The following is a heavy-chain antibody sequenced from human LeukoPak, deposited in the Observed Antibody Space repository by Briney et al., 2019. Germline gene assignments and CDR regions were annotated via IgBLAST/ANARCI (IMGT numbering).Heavy chain of an antibody. CDR1: GFTVSINY. J-gene: IGHJ4*02. Sequence: GGSLRLSCAASGFTVSINYMSWVRQAPGKGLEGVSVTDRVGSTYYADYVKGRFTISRDNSKNTLYIRMNSLSAEDTAVYYCARGNPYCSGGSCYFFDYWGQGTLVTVSS. CDR3: ARGNPYCSGGSCYFFDY. V-gene: IGHV3-53*01. D-gene: IGHD2-15*01. CDR2: TDRVGST.